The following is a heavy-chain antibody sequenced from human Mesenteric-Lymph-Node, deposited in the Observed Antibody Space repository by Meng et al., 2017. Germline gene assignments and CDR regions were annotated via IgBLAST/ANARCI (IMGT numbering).Heavy chain of an antibody. CDR2: INSDGSIT. D-gene: IGHD2-8*01. CDR3: ARAVDGPGY. Sequence: ETLSLTCAASGFTFSGYWMSWVRQAPGKGLVWVSRINSDGSITNYADFVKGRFTVSRDNAKNTVFLQMNGLRAEDTALYYCARAVDGPGYWGQGTLVTVSS. CDR1: GFTFSGYW. J-gene: IGHJ4*02. V-gene: IGHV3-74*01.